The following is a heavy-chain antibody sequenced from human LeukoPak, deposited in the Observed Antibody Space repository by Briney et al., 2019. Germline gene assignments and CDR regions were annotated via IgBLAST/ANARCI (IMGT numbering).Heavy chain of an antibody. Sequence: SETLSLTCTVSGDYLSTYYWNWIRQPPGKGLEWVGYIHYSGNTNYNPSLKNRVTISVDTSKNQFSLKLSSVTAADTAVYYCARDQDADSGIWFDPWGQGTLVTVSS. CDR3: ARDQDADSGIWFDP. J-gene: IGHJ5*02. V-gene: IGHV4-59*01. CDR2: IHYSGNT. CDR1: GDYLSTYY. D-gene: IGHD4-17*01.